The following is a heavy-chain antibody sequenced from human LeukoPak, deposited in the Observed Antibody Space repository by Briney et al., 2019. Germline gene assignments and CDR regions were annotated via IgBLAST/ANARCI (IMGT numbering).Heavy chain of an antibody. V-gene: IGHV3-21*01. CDR3: AREQGYCSGGSCYSDY. CDR2: ISSSSSYI. J-gene: IGHJ4*02. D-gene: IGHD2-15*01. CDR1: GFTFSSYS. Sequence: GGSLRLSRAASGFTFSSYSMNWVRQAPGKGLEWVSSISSSSSYIYYADSVKGRFTISRDNAKNSLYLQMNSLRAEDTAVYYCAREQGYCSGGSCYSDYWGQGTLVTVSS.